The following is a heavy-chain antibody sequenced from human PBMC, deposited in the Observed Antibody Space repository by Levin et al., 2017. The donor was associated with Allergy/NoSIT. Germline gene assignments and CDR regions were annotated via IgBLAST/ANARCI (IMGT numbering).Heavy chain of an antibody. CDR3: ARDGILTGSSGF. V-gene: IGHV3-53*01. Sequence: GESLKISCAASGFTISSSYMSWVRQAPGKGLEWVSVIYAGGRTYYADSVKGRFTIARDNSMNTLYLQMNSLRAEDTAVYYCARDGILTGSSGFWGQGTLVTVSS. CDR1: GFTISSSY. CDR2: IYAGGRT. J-gene: IGHJ4*02. D-gene: IGHD3-9*01.